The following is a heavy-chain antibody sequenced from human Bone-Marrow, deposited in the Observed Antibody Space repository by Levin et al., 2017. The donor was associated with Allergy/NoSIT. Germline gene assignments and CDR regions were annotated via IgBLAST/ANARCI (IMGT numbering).Heavy chain of an antibody. CDR3: TRDRIAVAATGGDY. CDR1: GYAFTSYY. Sequence: GESLKISCQASGYAFTSYYMHWVRQAPGQGLEWMGIINPSGGSTTYAQKFQGRVTMTRDTSTSTVYMELRSLRSEDTAVYYCTRDRIAVAATGGDYWGQGTLVTVSS. V-gene: IGHV1-46*01. D-gene: IGHD6-19*01. J-gene: IGHJ4*02. CDR2: INPSGGST.